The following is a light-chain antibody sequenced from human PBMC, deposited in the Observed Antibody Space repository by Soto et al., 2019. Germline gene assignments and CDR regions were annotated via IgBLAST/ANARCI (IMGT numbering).Light chain of an antibody. V-gene: IGKV3-11*01. Sequence: EIVFIQSPATLCLSPGRRATLSCRASQSVSSSLAWYQQNPGQAPRLLIFDASNRATGIPVRFSGSGSGTDFTLTISSLEPEDFTVYYCQQHSNWPLTFGGGTKVDI. CDR3: QQHSNWPLT. J-gene: IGKJ4*01. CDR2: DAS. CDR1: QSVSSS.